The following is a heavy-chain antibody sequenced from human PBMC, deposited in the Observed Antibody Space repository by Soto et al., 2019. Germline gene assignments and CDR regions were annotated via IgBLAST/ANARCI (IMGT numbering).Heavy chain of an antibody. V-gene: IGHV3-21*01. CDR1: GFPFDSYS. D-gene: IGHD3-3*01. J-gene: IGHJ6*02. CDR3: AREANTIYAPHGLDV. Sequence: EVQLVESGGGLVKPGGSLRLSCAVSGFPFDSYSMSWVRQAPVQGLEWLASLSSGSFYIFHADSIRGRFTISRDDAKNLLFLQMNSLTIEDTATYYCAREANTIYAPHGLDVWGQGTAVTVSS. CDR2: LSSGSFYI.